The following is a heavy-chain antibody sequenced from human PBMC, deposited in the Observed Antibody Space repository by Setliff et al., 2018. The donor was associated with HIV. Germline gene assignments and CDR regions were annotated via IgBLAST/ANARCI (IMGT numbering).Heavy chain of an antibody. CDR3: ARYYISVPAWVGATSRGPLQI. D-gene: IGHD1-26*01. CDR1: GYTFTTYH. CDR2: INPSSTST. V-gene: IGHV1-46*01. J-gene: IGHJ1*01. Sequence: ASVKVSCKASGYTFTTYHINWVRQTPGQGLEWMGRINPSSTSTNYAQKFQGRVTMTRDTSTSTVYMELSSLRSEDTAVYYCARYYISVPAWVGATSRGPLQIWCQGTLVTVSS.